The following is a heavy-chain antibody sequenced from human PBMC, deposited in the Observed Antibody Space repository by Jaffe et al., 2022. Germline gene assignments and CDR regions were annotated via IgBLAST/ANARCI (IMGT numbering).Heavy chain of an antibody. J-gene: IGHJ6*03. CDR2: INHSGST. CDR3: ARGGFVRELSVNPYYYYYYMDV. Sequence: QVQLQQWGAGLLKPSETLSLTCAVYGGSFSGYYWSWIRQPPGKGLEWIGEINHSGSTNYNPSLKSRVTISVDTSKNQFSLKLSSVTAADTAVYYCARGGFVRELSVNPYYYYYYMDVWGKGTTVTVSS. D-gene: IGHD3-16*02. V-gene: IGHV4-34*01. CDR1: GGSFSGYY.